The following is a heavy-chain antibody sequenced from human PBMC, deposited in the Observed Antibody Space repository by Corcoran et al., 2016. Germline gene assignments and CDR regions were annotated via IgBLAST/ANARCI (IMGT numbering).Heavy chain of an antibody. CDR1: GYTITGYY. J-gene: IGHJ2*01. Sequence: QEQLVQSGAEVKKHGASAEVSFNAAGYTITGYYMLWVRQAPGQGLEWMGWINPNSGGTNYAQTFQGRVTMTSDTSISTAYMELSRMRSDDTAGYYCARERASGEDGDWYFDLWGRGYLVTVSS. CDR2: INPNSGGT. D-gene: IGHD2-15*01. CDR3: ARERASGEDGDWYFDL. V-gene: IGHV1-2*02.